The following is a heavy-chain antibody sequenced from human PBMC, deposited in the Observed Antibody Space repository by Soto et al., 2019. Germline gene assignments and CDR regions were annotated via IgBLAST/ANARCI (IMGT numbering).Heavy chain of an antibody. V-gene: IGHV3-21*01. D-gene: IGHD6-13*01. CDR2: ISSNSAYI. Sequence: GPLRLSCAASGFTFRSFTMNWVRQAPGKGLEWVSTISSNSAYIYYTDALRGRFTISRDNAKNSLHLQMNSLRAEDTAVYYCTRDASRDSSARGWFDPWGPGTLVTVS. CDR1: GFTFRSFT. J-gene: IGHJ5*02. CDR3: TRDASRDSSARGWFDP.